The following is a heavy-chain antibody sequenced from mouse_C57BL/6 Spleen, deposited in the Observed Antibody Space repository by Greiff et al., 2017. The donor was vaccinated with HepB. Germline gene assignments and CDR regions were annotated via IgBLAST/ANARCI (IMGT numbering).Heavy chain of an antibody. CDR1: GYTFTSYW. CDR3: AREARTGTGFDY. D-gene: IGHD4-1*01. V-gene: IGHV1-55*01. Sequence: VQLQQPGAELVKPGASVKMSCKASGYTFTSYWITWVKQRPGQGLEWIGDIYPGSGSTNYNEKLKSKATLTVDTSSSTAYMQLSSLTSEDSAVYYCAREARTGTGFDYWGQGTTLTVSS. CDR2: IYPGSGST. J-gene: IGHJ2*01.